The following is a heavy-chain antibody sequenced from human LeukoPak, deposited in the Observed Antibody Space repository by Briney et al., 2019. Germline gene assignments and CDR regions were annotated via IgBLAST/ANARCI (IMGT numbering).Heavy chain of an antibody. Sequence: GSVKVSCKASGYTFTSYYMHWVRQAPGQGLEWVGIINRSGGGRSYAQKFQDRLTMSRDTSTSTVYMELSSLRSEDTAVYYCARVGEGGSSFDYWGQGTLVTVPS. CDR1: GYTFTSYY. CDR2: INRSGGGR. D-gene: IGHD1-26*01. V-gene: IGHV1-46*01. J-gene: IGHJ4*02. CDR3: ARVGEGGSSFDY.